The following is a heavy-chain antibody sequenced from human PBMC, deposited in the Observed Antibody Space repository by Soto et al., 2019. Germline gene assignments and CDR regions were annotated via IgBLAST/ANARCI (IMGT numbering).Heavy chain of an antibody. D-gene: IGHD2-2*01. CDR1: GFTFSSYG. J-gene: IGHJ5*02. Sequence: GGSLRLSCAASGFTFSSYGMHWVRQAPGKGLEWVAVIWYDGSNKYYADSVKGRFTISRDNSKNTLYLQMNSLRAEDTAVYYCARDIVVVPAATSANWFDPWGQGTLVTVSS. CDR2: IWYDGSNK. CDR3: ARDIVVVPAATSANWFDP. V-gene: IGHV3-33*01.